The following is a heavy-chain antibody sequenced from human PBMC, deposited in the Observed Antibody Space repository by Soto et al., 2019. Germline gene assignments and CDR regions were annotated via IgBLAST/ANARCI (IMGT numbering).Heavy chain of an antibody. CDR2: ISYDSSNK. CDR1: GFTFSYG. D-gene: IGHD2-15*01. V-gene: IGHV3-30*18. Sequence: VQLLESGGGLIQPGGSLRLSCAASGFTFSYGIHWLRQAPGKGLEWVAYISYDSSNKFYGDSVKGRFTISRDNSKNTLFLQMNSLRAEDTAVYYCAKLVIGYCSGNTCDDYGGQETLVAVSS. J-gene: IGHJ4*02. CDR3: AKLVIGYCSGNTCDDY.